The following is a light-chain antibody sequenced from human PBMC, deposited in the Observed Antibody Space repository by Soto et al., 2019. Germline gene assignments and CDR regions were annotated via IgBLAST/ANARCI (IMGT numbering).Light chain of an antibody. J-gene: IGKJ1*01. Sequence: EIVLTQSPGTLPLSPGERATLSCRASQSVSGRYLAWYQQKPGQAPRLLIYGASSRATGIPNRFSGSGSGTDFTLTISRLEPEDFAVYYCQQYGSSGTFGQGTKVDI. CDR2: GAS. V-gene: IGKV3-20*01. CDR1: QSVSGRY. CDR3: QQYGSSGT.